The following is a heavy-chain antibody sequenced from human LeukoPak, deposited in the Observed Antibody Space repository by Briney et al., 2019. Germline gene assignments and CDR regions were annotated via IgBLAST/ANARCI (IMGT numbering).Heavy chain of an antibody. CDR3: ARDRTAAGLDY. CDR2: IRHYNGNT. Sequence: EASVKVSFKASGYTFTSYDISWVRQAPGQGREWMGWIRHYNGNTNYAQKLQGRVTMTTDTSTSTAYMELRSLRSDDTAMYYCARDRTAAGLDYWGQGTLVTVSS. D-gene: IGHD6-13*01. CDR1: GYTFTSYD. V-gene: IGHV1-18*01. J-gene: IGHJ4*02.